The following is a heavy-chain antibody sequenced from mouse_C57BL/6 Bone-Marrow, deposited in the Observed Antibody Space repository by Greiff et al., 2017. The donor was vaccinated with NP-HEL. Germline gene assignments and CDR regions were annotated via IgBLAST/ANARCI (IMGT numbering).Heavy chain of an antibody. Sequence: EVKLMESGGGLVKPGGSLKLSCAASGFTFSSYAMSWVRQTPEKRLEWVATISDGGSYTYYSDNVKGRFTISRDNAKNHLYLQMSHLKSEDTAMYYCARADYYGSSYIPDWFAYWGQGTLVTVSA. CDR1: GFTFSSYA. D-gene: IGHD1-1*01. J-gene: IGHJ3*01. CDR3: ARADYYGSSYIPDWFAY. CDR2: ISDGGSYT. V-gene: IGHV5-4*03.